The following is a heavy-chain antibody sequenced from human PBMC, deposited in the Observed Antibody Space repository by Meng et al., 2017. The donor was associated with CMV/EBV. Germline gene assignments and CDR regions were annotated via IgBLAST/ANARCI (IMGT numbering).Heavy chain of an antibody. Sequence: GESLKISCAASGFTFSSYWMSWVRQAPGKGLEWVANIKQDGSEKYYVDSVKGRFTISRDNSKNTLYLQMNSLRAEDTAVYYCARGQDDSSGYYYGLAYWGQGTLVTVSS. D-gene: IGHD3-22*01. CDR3: ARGQDDSSGYYYGLAY. V-gene: IGHV3-7*01. CDR1: GFTFSSYW. J-gene: IGHJ4*02. CDR2: IKQDGSEK.